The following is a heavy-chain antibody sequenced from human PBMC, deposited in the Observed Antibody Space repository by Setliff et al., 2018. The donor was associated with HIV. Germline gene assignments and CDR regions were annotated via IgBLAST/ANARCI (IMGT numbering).Heavy chain of an antibody. D-gene: IGHD3-3*01. J-gene: IGHJ4*02. Sequence: GASVKVSCKASGYLFTGYYMHWVRQAPGQGLEWMGWINVNSGGTKYAQKFQGRVTMTRVTSISTAYMELSGLRSDDTAVYYCARGGPLRFLEWLLSFFDYWGQGTLVTVSS. CDR1: GYLFTGYY. CDR2: INVNSGGT. V-gene: IGHV1-2*02. CDR3: ARGGPLRFLEWLLSFFDY.